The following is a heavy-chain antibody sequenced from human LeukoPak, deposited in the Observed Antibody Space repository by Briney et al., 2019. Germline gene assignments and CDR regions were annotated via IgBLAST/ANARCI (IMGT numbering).Heavy chain of an antibody. V-gene: IGHV1-18*01. Sequence: ASVKVSCKASGYTFTSYGISWVRQAPGQGLEWMGWISAYNGNTNYAQKLQGRVTMTTDTSTSTAYMELRSLRSDDTALYYCAKDEGHTVTTWLDYWGQGTLVTVSS. D-gene: IGHD4-4*01. J-gene: IGHJ4*02. CDR2: ISAYNGNT. CDR3: AKDEGHTVTTWLDY. CDR1: GYTFTSYG.